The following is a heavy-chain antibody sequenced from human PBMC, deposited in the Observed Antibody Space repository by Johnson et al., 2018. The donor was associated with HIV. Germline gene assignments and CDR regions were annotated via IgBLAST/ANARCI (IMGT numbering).Heavy chain of an antibody. CDR2: IRYDGSNK. V-gene: IGHV3-30*02. D-gene: IGHD3-3*01. Sequence: VQLVESGGGVVQPGGSLRLSCVASGFSFSSYGTHWVRQAPGKGLEWVAFIRYDGSNKYYADSVKGRFTISRDNSKNTLYLQMNSLRSEDTAVYYCTRDPYFSDAFDIWGQGAMVTVSS. CDR3: TRDPYFSDAFDI. CDR1: GFSFSSYG. J-gene: IGHJ3*02.